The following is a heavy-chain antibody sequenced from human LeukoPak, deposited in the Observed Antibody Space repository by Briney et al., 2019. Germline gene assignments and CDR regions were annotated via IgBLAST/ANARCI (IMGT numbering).Heavy chain of an antibody. CDR1: GFTFDDYA. CDR2: ISWNSGSI. J-gene: IGHJ4*02. Sequence: HTGRSLRLSCAASGFTFDDYAMQWVRQAPGKGLEWVSGISWNSGSIGYADSVKGRFTISRDNAKNSLYLQMNSLRAEDTALYYCAKGPGYYDSSGSTDYWGQGTLVTVSS. V-gene: IGHV3-9*01. CDR3: AKGPGYYDSSGSTDY. D-gene: IGHD3-22*01.